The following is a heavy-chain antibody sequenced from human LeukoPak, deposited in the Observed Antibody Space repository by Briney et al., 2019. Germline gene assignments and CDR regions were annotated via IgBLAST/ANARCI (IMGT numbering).Heavy chain of an antibody. CDR2: ISSSSSYI. V-gene: IGHV3-21*04. CDR3: AKAAVAGFDY. D-gene: IGHD6-19*01. Sequence: GGSLRLSCAASGFTFSRYSMNWVRQAPGKGLEWVSSISSSSSYIYYADSVEGRFTISRDNSKNTLYLQMNSLRAEDTAVYYCAKAAVAGFDYWGQGTLVTVSS. J-gene: IGHJ4*02. CDR1: GFTFSRYS.